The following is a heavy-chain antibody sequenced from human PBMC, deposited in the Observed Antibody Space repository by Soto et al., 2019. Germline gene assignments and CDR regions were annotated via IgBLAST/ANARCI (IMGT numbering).Heavy chain of an antibody. D-gene: IGHD3-3*01. CDR3: AAVPVLRFLKWLPAYFDY. CDR1: GVVFTSCA. Sequence: GASVKVSCKTSGVVFTSCAVLGGRQARGERLEWIGWLVVGSGNTHYAQHFQERVTLTRDMSTGTAYMELSSLRSEDTAVYYCAAVPVLRFLKWLPAYFDYWGQGPLVTVSS. CDR2: LVVGSGNT. V-gene: IGHV1-58*01. J-gene: IGHJ4*02.